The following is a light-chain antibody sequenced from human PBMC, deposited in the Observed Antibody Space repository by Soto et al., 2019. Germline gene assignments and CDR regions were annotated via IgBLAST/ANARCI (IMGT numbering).Light chain of an antibody. V-gene: IGKV1-9*01. CDR1: RAFNTY. CDR3: QQLSTFPLS. CDR2: AAS. Sequence: DIPLTQSPSSLSASVGDRVTITCRASRAFNTYLAWYQQKPGEAPKLLVYAASTLESGVPSRFSGSGSGTDFTLTISSLQPEDSATYYCQQLSTFPLSFGQGTKLEIK. J-gene: IGKJ2*03.